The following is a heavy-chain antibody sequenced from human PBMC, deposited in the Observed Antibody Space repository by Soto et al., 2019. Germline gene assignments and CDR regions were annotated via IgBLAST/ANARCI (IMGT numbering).Heavy chain of an antibody. Sequence: QVPLVQSGTEVKEPGASVKVSCKASGYTFTRYGISWVRQAPGQGLEWMAWTSANNDNTNYAEQVQGRVTLTTDTSTGTAYMELRSLRSYDTAVYYCARDERGTCTGTNCYYFDCWGQGTMVTVAS. J-gene: IGHJ4*02. CDR1: GYTFTRYG. CDR2: TSANNDNT. V-gene: IGHV1-18*04. D-gene: IGHD2-2*01. CDR3: ARDERGTCTGTNCYYFDC.